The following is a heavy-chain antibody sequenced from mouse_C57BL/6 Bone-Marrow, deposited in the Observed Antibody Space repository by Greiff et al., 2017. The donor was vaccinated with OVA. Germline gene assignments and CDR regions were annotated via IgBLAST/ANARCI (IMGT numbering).Heavy chain of an antibody. CDR2: IDPENGDT. V-gene: IGHV14-4*01. Sequence: DVQRQQSVSELVRPGASVKLSCTASGFNIKDDYMHWVKQRPEQGLEWIGWIDPENGDTEYASKFQGKATITADTSSHTAYLQLSSLTSEDTAVYYCTSYGNFDYWGQGTTLTVSS. CDR3: TSYGNFDY. D-gene: IGHD2-1*01. J-gene: IGHJ2*01. CDR1: GFNIKDDY.